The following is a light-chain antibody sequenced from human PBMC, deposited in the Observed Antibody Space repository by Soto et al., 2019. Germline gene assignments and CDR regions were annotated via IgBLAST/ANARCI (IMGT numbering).Light chain of an antibody. V-gene: IGKV1-5*03. Sequence: DIQMTQSPSTLSASVGDRVTITCRASQSISSWLAWYQQKPGKAPKLLIYKASSLESGVPSRFSGSGSGTEFPLTISSLQPDDFATYYCQEYDDYLFTFGPGTKLEIK. J-gene: IGKJ2*01. CDR2: KAS. CDR1: QSISSW. CDR3: QEYDDYLFT.